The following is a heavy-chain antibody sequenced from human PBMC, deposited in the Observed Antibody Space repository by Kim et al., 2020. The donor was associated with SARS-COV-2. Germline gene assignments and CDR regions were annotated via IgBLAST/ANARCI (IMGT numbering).Heavy chain of an antibody. D-gene: IGHD1-26*01. Sequence: GGSLRLSCAASGFTFNTYGMHWVRQSPGKGLEWVAVISYDGNKKYYADSVKGRFTISRDNSKNTLYLQMNSLRIEDTAVYYCAKSFSGSYFGYDYWGQGTLVTVS. CDR3: AKSFSGSYFGYDY. V-gene: IGHV3-30*18. CDR2: ISYDGNKK. J-gene: IGHJ4*02. CDR1: GFTFNTYG.